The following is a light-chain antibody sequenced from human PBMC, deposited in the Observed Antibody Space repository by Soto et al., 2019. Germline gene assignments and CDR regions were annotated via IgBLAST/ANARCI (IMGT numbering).Light chain of an antibody. Sequence: EIPMTQSPSTLSRSVGDRATITCRASHTISSWLAWYQQKPGKAPKLLIYKASTLKSGVTSRFSGSGSGTEFTLTISSLQPDDFATYYCQHYNSYSEAVGQGTKVDIK. V-gene: IGKV1-5*03. CDR1: HTISSW. CDR3: QHYNSYSEA. CDR2: KAS. J-gene: IGKJ1*01.